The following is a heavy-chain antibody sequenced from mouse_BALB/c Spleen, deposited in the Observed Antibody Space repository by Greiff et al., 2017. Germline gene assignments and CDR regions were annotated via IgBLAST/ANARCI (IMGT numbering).Heavy chain of an antibody. Sequence: EVKLMESGGGLVQPGGSMKLSCVASGFTFSNYWMNWVRQSPEKGLEWVAEIRLKSNNYATHYAESVKGRFTISRDDSKSSVYLQMNNLRAEDTGIYYCTRPHPSRGYFDVWGAGTTVTVSS. CDR2: IRLKSNNYAT. D-gene: IGHD3-1*01. CDR3: TRPHPSRGYFDV. V-gene: IGHV6-6*02. J-gene: IGHJ1*01. CDR1: GFTFSNYW.